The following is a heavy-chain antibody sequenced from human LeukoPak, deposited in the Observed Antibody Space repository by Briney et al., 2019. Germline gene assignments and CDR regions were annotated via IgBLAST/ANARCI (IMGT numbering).Heavy chain of an antibody. V-gene: IGHV3-30*03. CDR3: ARDLIAVAGDSGYFDY. D-gene: IGHD6-19*01. J-gene: IGHJ4*02. Sequence: LSLTCTVSGYSISTGYYWDWIRQPPGKGLEWVAVISYDGSNKYYADSVKGRFTISRDNSKNTLYLQMNSLRAEDTAVYYCARDLIAVAGDSGYFDYWGQGTLVTVSS. CDR2: ISYDGSNK. CDR1: GYSISTGYY.